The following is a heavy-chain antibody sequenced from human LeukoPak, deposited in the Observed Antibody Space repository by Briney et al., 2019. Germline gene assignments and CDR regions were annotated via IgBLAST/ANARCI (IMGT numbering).Heavy chain of an antibody. V-gene: IGHV1-18*01. Sequence: ASVKVSCKASGYTFTSYDISWVRQAPGRGLEWMGWISAYNGNTNYAQKLQGRVAMTTDTSTSTAYMELRSLRSDDTAVYYCARSDYYGSGSYSPTFDYWGQGTLVTVSS. CDR3: ARSDYYGSGSYSPTFDY. D-gene: IGHD3-10*01. CDR1: GYTFTSYD. CDR2: ISAYNGNT. J-gene: IGHJ4*02.